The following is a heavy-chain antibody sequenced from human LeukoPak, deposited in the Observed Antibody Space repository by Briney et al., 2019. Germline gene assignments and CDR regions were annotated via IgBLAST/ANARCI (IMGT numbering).Heavy chain of an antibody. CDR2: IGNVADT. CDR3: ARGPGLAMGKGYFDY. J-gene: IGHJ4*02. CDR1: GFTLSGYD. V-gene: IGHV3-13*01. Sequence: GGSLRLSCATSGFTLSGYDMHWVRQLTGKGLEWVSSIGNVADTYYSGSVKGRFTISRDNSRNTLYLEVNSLRTDDTAVYYCARGPGLAMGKGYFDYCGQGTLVTVSS. D-gene: IGHD5-18*01.